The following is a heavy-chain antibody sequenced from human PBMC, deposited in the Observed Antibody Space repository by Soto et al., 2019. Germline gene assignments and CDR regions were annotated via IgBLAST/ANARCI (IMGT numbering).Heavy chain of an antibody. CDR1: GGSFSGYY. J-gene: IGHJ4*02. Sequence: SETLSLTCAVYGGSFSGYYWRLIRQPPWKGLEWIGEINHRGSTNYNPSLKIRVAIAVDTSKNQFCLELSSVTAAGTAVYYCARGKSMATVTTIRFDYWGQGTLVTVSS. V-gene: IGHV4-34*01. CDR3: ARGKSMATVTTIRFDY. CDR2: INHRGST. D-gene: IGHD4-17*01.